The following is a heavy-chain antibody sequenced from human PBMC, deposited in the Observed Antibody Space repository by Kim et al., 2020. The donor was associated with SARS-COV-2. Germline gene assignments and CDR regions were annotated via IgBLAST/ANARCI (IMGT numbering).Heavy chain of an antibody. J-gene: IGHJ6*02. CDR2: IWYDGSNK. V-gene: IGHV3-33*06. D-gene: IGHD1-26*01. Sequence: GGSLRLSCAASGFTFSSYGMHWVRQAPGKGLEWVAVIWYDGSNKYYADSVKGRFTISRDNSKNTLYLQMNSLRAEDTAVYYCAKGLSTKSSRIYYYYYGMDVWGQGTTVTVSS. CDR1: GFTFSSYG. CDR3: AKGLSTKSSRIYYYYYGMDV.